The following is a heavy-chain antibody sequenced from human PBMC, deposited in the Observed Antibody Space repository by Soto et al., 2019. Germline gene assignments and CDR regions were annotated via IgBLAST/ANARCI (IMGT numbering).Heavy chain of an antibody. J-gene: IGHJ4*02. V-gene: IGHV1-69*13. CDR3: ARDPEDSSSSEGGDY. D-gene: IGHD6-6*01. CDR1: GGTFSSYA. Sequence: SVKVSCKASGGTFSSYAISWVRQAPGQGLEWMGGIIPIFGTANYAQKFQGRVTITADESTSTAYMELSSLRSEDTAVYYCARDPEDSSSSEGGDYCGQGTLVTVSS. CDR2: IIPIFGTA.